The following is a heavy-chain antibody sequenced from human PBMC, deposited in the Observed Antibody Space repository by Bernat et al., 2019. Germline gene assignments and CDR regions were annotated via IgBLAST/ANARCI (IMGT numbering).Heavy chain of an antibody. J-gene: IGHJ6*02. Sequence: EVQLLESGGGLVQPGGSLRLSCAASGFTFSSYAMSWVRQAPGKGLEWVSAISGSGGSTYCAGSVKGRFTISRDNSKNTLYLQMNSLRAEDTAVYYCAKEKLWFGGGEGYYGMDVWGQGTTVTVSS. CDR3: AKEKLWFGGGEGYYGMDV. CDR2: ISGSGGST. D-gene: IGHD3-10*01. CDR1: GFTFSSYA. V-gene: IGHV3-23*01.